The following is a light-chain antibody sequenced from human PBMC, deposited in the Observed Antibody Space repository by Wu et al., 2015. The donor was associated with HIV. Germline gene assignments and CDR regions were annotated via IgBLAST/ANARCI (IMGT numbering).Light chain of an antibody. CDR1: QTISNNY. Sequence: EVVLTQSPDTLSLSPGESATLSCGASQTISNNYLAWYQQKPGQAPRLLIYGASSRATGIPDRFSGSGSGADFTLTISRLEPEDFAVYYCQQRSDWLGTFGQGTTVE. V-gene: IGKV3D-20*02. J-gene: IGKJ1*01. CDR2: GAS. CDR3: QQRSDWLGT.